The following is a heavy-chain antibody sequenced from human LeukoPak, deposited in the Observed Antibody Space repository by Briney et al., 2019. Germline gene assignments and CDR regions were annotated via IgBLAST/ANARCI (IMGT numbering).Heavy chain of an antibody. Sequence: SETLSLTCTVSGGSISSYYWSWIRQPPGKGLEWIGYIYYSGSTNYNPSLKSRVTISVDTSKNQFSLKLSSVTAADTAVYYCARQIAGGDGGYDDYYFDYWGQGTLVTVSS. V-gene: IGHV4-59*01. CDR2: IYYSGST. D-gene: IGHD5-12*01. CDR3: ARQIAGGDGGYDDYYFDY. J-gene: IGHJ4*02. CDR1: GGSISSYY.